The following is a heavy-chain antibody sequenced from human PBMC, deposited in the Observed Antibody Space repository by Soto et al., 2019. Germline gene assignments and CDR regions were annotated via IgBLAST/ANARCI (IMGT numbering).Heavy chain of an antibody. CDR3: AKYCSGGSCYWGAPDAFDI. CDR2: ISAYNGNT. J-gene: IGHJ3*02. V-gene: IGHV1-18*01. D-gene: IGHD2-15*01. CDR1: GYTFTSYG. Sequence: GASVKVSCKASGYTFTSYGISWVRQAPGQGLEWMGWISAYNGNTNYAQKLQGRVTMTTDTSTSTAYMELRSLRSDDTAVYYCAKYCSGGSCYWGAPDAFDIWGQGTMVTVS.